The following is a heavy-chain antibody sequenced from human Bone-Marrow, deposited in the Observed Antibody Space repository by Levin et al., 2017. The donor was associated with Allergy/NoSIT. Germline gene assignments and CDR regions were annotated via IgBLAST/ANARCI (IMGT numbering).Heavy chain of an antibody. J-gene: IGHJ2*01. V-gene: IGHV3-49*03. Sequence: SCTASGFPFGDYAITWFRQAPGKGLEWVGFIRSSVYGAPTEFAASVKDRFTISRDDSESIVYLQMNSLKTEDTAFYYCTLVAGGNGESWFFDLWGRGTLVTVSS. CDR2: IRSSVYGAPT. CDR3: TLVAGGNGESWFFDL. D-gene: IGHD4-17*01. CDR1: GFPFGDYA.